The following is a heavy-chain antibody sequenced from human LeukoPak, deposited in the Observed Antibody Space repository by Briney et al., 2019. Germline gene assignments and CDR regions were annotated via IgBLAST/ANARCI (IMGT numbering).Heavy chain of an antibody. D-gene: IGHD3-10*01. Sequence: PSETLSLTCSVSGYSLSSAYYWGWIRQPPGKGLEWIGTMYHSGSTNYNPSLKSRVTISVDTSKNQFSLKLSSVTAADTAVYFCARAATYYYGSGSFDYWGQGTLVTVSS. V-gene: IGHV4-38-2*02. CDR3: ARAATYYYGSGSFDY. CDR1: GYSLSSAYY. CDR2: MYHSGST. J-gene: IGHJ4*02.